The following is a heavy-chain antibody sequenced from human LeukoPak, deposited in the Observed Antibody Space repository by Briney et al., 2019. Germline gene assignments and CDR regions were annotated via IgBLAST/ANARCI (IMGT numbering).Heavy chain of an antibody. J-gene: IGHJ4*02. V-gene: IGHV3-23*01. CDR3: AKDLLSYFDY. CDR1: GFTFSSYA. D-gene: IGHD2-21*01. CDR2: LSGSGGST. Sequence: GGSLRLSCAASGFTFSSYAMRWVRQAPGKGLEWVSTLSGSGGSTYYADSVKGRFTISRDNSKNTLYLQMNSLRAEDTAVYYCAKDLLSYFDYWGQGTLVTVSS.